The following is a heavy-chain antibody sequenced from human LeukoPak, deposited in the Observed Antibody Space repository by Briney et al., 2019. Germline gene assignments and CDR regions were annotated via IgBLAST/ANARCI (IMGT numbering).Heavy chain of an antibody. Sequence: GGSLRLSCAACAFTFSNYAMTWVRQAPGKGLEWVSGVGGGGDITYYADSVKGRFTISRDNSKNTLYLQMNSLRAEDTAIYYCAKDFIGTVPDAFDIWGQGTMVTVSS. V-gene: IGHV3-23*01. CDR3: AKDFIGTVPDAFDI. J-gene: IGHJ3*02. CDR2: VGGGGDIT. CDR1: AFTFSNYA.